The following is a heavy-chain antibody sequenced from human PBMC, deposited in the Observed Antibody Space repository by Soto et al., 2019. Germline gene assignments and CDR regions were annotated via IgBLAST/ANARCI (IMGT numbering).Heavy chain of an antibody. J-gene: IGHJ5*01. CDR1: GYTFTSYG. CDR2: IGAYNGNT. Sequence: ASVKVSCKASGYTFTSYGISWVRQAPGQGLEWMGWIGAYNGNTNYAQKLQGRVTMTTDTSTSTAYMELRSRRSDDAAVYYCARVPVAGGYCSNGSCYHWFWPWGKGRLGTIAS. V-gene: IGHV1-18*01. CDR3: ARVPVAGGYCSNGSCYHWFWP. D-gene: IGHD2-15*01.